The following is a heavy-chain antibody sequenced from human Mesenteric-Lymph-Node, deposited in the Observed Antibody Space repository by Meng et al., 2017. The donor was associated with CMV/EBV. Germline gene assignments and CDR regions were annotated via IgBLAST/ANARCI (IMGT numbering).Heavy chain of an antibody. Sequence: SETLSLTCTVSGGSISSSSYYWGWIRQPPGKGLEWIGSIYYSGSTYYNPSLKSRVTISVDTSKNQFSLKLSSVTAADTAVYYCARRAVVVPAAIRRPGVVGGWYFDLWGRGTLVTVSS. J-gene: IGHJ2*01. CDR3: ARRAVVVPAAIRRPGVVGGWYFDL. CDR1: GGSISSSSYY. D-gene: IGHD2-2*01. V-gene: IGHV4-39*07. CDR2: IYYSGST.